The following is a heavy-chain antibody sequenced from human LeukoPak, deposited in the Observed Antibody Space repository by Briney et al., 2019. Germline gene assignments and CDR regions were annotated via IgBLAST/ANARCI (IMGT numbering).Heavy chain of an antibody. CDR1: GYTFTSYY. V-gene: IGHV1-2*02. J-gene: IGHJ4*02. CDR3: ARGAATGTDY. CDR2: INPNSGGT. Sequence: ASVKVSCKASGYTFTSYYMHWVRQAPGQGLEWMGWINPNSGGTNYAQKFQGRVTMTTDTSITTAYMELSSLRSDDTAIYYCARGAATGTDYWGQGTLVTVSS. D-gene: IGHD6-13*01.